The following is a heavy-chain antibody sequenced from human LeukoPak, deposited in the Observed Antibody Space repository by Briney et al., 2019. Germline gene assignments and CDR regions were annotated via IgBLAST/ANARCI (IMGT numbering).Heavy chain of an antibody. V-gene: IGHV1-69*02. J-gene: IGHJ4*02. CDR2: IIPILGIA. D-gene: IGHD3-22*01. CDR3: AGQVRYYYDSSGYGGVY. Sequence: GASVKVSCKASGGTFSSYTISWVRQAPGQGLEWMGRIIPILGIANYAQKFQGRVTITADKSTSTAYMELSSLRSEDTAVYYCAGQVRYYYDSSGYGGVYWGQGTLVTVSS. CDR1: GGTFSSYT.